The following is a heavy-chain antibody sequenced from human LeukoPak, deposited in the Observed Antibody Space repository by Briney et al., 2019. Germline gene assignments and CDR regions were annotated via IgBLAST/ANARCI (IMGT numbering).Heavy chain of an antibody. J-gene: IGHJ3*02. V-gene: IGHV1-69*13. CDR3: ARDGPGADAFDI. Sequence: SVKVSCKASGGTFSSYAISWVRQAPGQGLEWMGGIIPIFGTANYAQKFQGRVTITADESTSTAYMGLSSLRSEDTAVYYCARDGPGADAFDIWGQGTMVTVSS. CDR1: GGTFSSYA. CDR2: IIPIFGTA.